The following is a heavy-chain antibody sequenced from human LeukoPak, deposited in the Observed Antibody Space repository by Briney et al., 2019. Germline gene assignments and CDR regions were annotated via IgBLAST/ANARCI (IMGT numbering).Heavy chain of an antibody. D-gene: IGHD3-10*01. CDR1: GGSISSYY. V-gene: IGHV4-59*01. J-gene: IGHJ4*02. CDR3: ARAKYYYGSGSYYFDY. Sequence: PSETLSLTCTVSGGSISSYYWSWLRQPPGKGLEWIGYIYYSGSTNYNPSLKSRVTISVDTSKNQFSLKLSSVTAADTAVYYCARAKYYYGSGSYYFDYWGQETLVTVSS. CDR2: IYYSGST.